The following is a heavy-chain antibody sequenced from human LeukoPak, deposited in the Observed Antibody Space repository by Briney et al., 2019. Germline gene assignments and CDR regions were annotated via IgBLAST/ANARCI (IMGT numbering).Heavy chain of an antibody. Sequence: GGSLRLSCAASGFTFNRNAISWVRQAPGKGLEWVSTIGGSGDKTLYADSVKGRFTISRDNSKNMVHLQMNSLTGEDTALYYCVRRGDASSGWGDHDFWGQGALVTVSS. V-gene: IGHV3-23*01. CDR1: GFTFNRNA. D-gene: IGHD6-19*01. CDR3: VRRGDASSGWGDHDF. CDR2: IGGSGDKT. J-gene: IGHJ4*02.